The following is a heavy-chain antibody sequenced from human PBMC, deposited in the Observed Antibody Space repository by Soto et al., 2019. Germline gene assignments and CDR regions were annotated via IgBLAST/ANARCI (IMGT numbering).Heavy chain of an antibody. V-gene: IGHV3-21*01. CDR2: ISSSSSYI. Sequence: PVGSLRLSCAASGFTFSSYSMNWVRQAPGKGLEWVSSISSSSSYIYYADSVKGRFTISRDNAKNSLYLQMNSLRAEDTAVYYCAREGFGEFLYYYYYGMDVWGQGTTVTVSS. CDR3: AREGFGEFLYYYYYGMDV. D-gene: IGHD3-10*01. J-gene: IGHJ6*02. CDR1: GFTFSSYS.